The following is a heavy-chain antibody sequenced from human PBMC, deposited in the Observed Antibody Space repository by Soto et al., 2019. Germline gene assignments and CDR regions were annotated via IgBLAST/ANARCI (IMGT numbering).Heavy chain of an antibody. D-gene: IGHD6-13*01. J-gene: IGHJ4*02. Sequence: VQLVESGGGLVQPGGSLRLSCAASGFTFSSYWMNWVRQAPGKGLEWVANIKQDGSEKYYVDFVKGRFTISRDNTKNSLYLQMNSLRAEDTAVYYCAREQLQVVIPDYWGQGTLVTVSS. V-gene: IGHV3-7*01. CDR2: IKQDGSEK. CDR3: AREQLQVVIPDY. CDR1: GFTFSSYW.